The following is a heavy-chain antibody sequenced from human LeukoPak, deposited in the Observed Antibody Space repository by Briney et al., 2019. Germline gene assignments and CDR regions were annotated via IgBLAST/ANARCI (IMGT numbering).Heavy chain of an antibody. Sequence: PSETLSLTCTVSGGSISSYYWSWIRQPPGKGLEWIGYIYYSGSTNYSPSLKSRVTISVDTSKNQFSLKLSSVTAADTAVYYCARDLSKDWYFDLWGRGTLVTVSS. J-gene: IGHJ2*01. V-gene: IGHV4-59*01. CDR1: GGSISSYY. D-gene: IGHD2/OR15-2a*01. CDR2: IYYSGST. CDR3: ARDLSKDWYFDL.